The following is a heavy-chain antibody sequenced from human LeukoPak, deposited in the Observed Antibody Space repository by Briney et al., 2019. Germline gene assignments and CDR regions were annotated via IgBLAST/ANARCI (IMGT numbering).Heavy chain of an antibody. V-gene: IGHV1-69*05. CDR1: GGTFSSYA. D-gene: IGHD3-22*01. Sequence: SVKVSCKASGGTFSSYAISWVRQAPGQGLEWMGRIIPIFGTANYAQKFQGRVAITTDESTSTAYMELSSLRSEDTAVYYCARVSEIYDSSGYYLGFDYWGQGTLVTVSS. CDR3: ARVSEIYDSSGYYLGFDY. J-gene: IGHJ4*02. CDR2: IIPIFGTA.